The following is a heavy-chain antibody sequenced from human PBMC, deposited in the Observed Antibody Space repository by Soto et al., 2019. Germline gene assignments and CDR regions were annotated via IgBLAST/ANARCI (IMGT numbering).Heavy chain of an antibody. CDR3: ARGLIGPDY. V-gene: IGHV3-11*01. CDR2: VTSSGSAV. Sequence: QVQLMESGGGLVKPGGSLRLSCAASGFTFSDFYMTWIRQAPGEGLEWISSVTSSGSAVYYADSVKDRFTISRDNAKNSLYLEMNSLRADDMAVYYCARGLIGPDYWGQGTLVTVSS. D-gene: IGHD2-15*01. J-gene: IGHJ4*02. CDR1: GFTFSDFY.